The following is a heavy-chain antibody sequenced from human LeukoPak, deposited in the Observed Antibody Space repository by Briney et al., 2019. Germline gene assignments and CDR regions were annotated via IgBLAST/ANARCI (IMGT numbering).Heavy chain of an antibody. CDR3: AKSAYYDILTGYYCEDY. J-gene: IGHJ4*02. D-gene: IGHD3-9*01. V-gene: IGHV3-23*01. Sequence: GGSLRLSCVASAFNFKIYAMNWVRQAPGKGLEWVSGISSSGGGTYYADSVKGRFTISRDNSKNTLYLQMNSLRVEDTAVYYCAKSAYYDILTGYYCEDYWGQGTLVTVSS. CDR2: ISSSGGGT. CDR1: AFNFKIYA.